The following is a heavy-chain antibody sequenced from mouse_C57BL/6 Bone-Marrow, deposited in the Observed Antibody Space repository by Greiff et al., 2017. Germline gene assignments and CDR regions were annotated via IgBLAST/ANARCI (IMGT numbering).Heavy chain of an antibody. J-gene: IGHJ4*01. CDR1: GFTFSDYG. Sequence: DVKLVESGGGLVKPGGSLNLSCAASGFTFSDYGMHWVRQAPEKGLEWVAYISSGSSTIYYADTVKGRFTISRDNAKNTLFLQMTSLRSEDTAMYYCARRQLGHYYAMDYWGQGTSVTVSS. CDR2: ISSGSSTI. D-gene: IGHD4-1*02. CDR3: ARRQLGHYYAMDY. V-gene: IGHV5-17*01.